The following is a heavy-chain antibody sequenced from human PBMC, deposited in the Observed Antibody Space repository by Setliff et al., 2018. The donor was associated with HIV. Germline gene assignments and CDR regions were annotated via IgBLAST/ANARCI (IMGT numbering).Heavy chain of an antibody. CDR2: IHPSGGST. Sequence: ASVKVSCKASGYTFTNYYIHWVRQAPGQGLEWMGIIHPSGGSTNYAQNFQGRVSMTRDTSTTTVYMELSSLRFEDTAVYYCARGVSSGTYYFSQFNWFDPWGQGTLVTVS. V-gene: IGHV1-46*01. D-gene: IGHD1-26*01. CDR1: GYTFTNYY. J-gene: IGHJ5*02. CDR3: ARGVSSGTYYFSQFNWFDP.